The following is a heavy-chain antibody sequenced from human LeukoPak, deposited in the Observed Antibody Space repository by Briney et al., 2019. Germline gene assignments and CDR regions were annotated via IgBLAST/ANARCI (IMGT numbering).Heavy chain of an antibody. CDR1: GGSISSYY. D-gene: IGHD6-13*01. CDR3: ARDAIGSSWTQMYNWFDP. CDR2: IYYSGST. Sequence: PSETLSLTCTVSGGSISSYYWSWIRQPPGKGLEWIGYIYYSGSTNYNPSLKSRVTISVDTSKNQFSLKLSSVTAADTAAYYCARDAIGSSWTQMYNWFDPWGQGTLVTVSS. J-gene: IGHJ5*02. V-gene: IGHV4-59*12.